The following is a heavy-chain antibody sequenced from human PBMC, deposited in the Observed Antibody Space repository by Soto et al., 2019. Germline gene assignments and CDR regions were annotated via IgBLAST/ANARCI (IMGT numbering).Heavy chain of an antibody. V-gene: IGHV3-23*01. D-gene: IGHD3-22*01. Sequence: PGGSLRLSCAASGFTFSSYAMSWVRQAPGKGLEWVSAISGSGGSTYYADSVKGRFTISRDNSKNTLYLQMNSLRAEDSAVYYCAKVEVYYDRSGYSTALWGQGTLVTGSS. CDR1: GFTFSSYA. J-gene: IGHJ4*02. CDR2: ISGSGGST. CDR3: AKVEVYYDRSGYSTAL.